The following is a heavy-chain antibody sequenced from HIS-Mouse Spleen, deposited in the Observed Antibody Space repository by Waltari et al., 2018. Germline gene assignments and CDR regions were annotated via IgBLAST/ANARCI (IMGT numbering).Heavy chain of an antibody. CDR3: ARDWVTGDDAFDI. V-gene: IGHV1-2*02. J-gene: IGHJ3*02. Sequence: QVQLVQSGAEVKKPGASVKVSCKASGYTFTGHDMPWVRPAPGQGLEWMGWINPNSGGTNYTQKFQGRVTMTRDTSISTAYMELSRLRSDDTAVYYCARDWVTGDDAFDIWGQGTMVTVSS. CDR2: INPNSGGT. D-gene: IGHD7-27*01. CDR1: GYTFTGHD.